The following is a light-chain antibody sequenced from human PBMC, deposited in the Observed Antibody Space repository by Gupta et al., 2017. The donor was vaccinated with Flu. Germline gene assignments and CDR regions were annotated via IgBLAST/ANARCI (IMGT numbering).Light chain of an antibody. CDR2: AAS. Sequence: PSSLSASVGDRVTITCRASQSITNYLNWYQQRPGKAPKLLIYAASSLQSGVPSRFSGSGSGTDFTLTISRLQPEDFATYYCQQRDSIPRTFGQGTKVEI. CDR3: QQRDSIPRT. CDR1: QSITNY. J-gene: IGKJ1*01. V-gene: IGKV1-39*01.